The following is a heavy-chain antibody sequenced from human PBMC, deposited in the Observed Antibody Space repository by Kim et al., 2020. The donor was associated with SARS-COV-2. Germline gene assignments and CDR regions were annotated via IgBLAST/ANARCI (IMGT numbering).Heavy chain of an antibody. V-gene: IGHV3-23*01. CDR3: AKQTAPGLRYFDRPIDY. CDR1: GFTFSSYA. CDR2: ISGSGGST. Sequence: GGSLRLSCAASGFTFSSYAMSWVRQAPGKGLEWVSAISGSGGSTYYADSVKGRFTISRDNSKNTLYLQMNSLRAEDTAVYYCAKQTAPGLRYFDRPIDYWGQGTLVTVSS. J-gene: IGHJ4*02. D-gene: IGHD3-9*01.